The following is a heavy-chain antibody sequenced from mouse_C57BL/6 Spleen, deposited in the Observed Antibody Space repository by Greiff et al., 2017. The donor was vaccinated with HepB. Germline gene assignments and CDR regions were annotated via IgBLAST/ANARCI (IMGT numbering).Heavy chain of an antibody. V-gene: IGHV1-39*01. J-gene: IGHJ2*01. Sequence: EVKLMESGPELVKPGASVKISCKASGYSFTDYNMNWVKQSNGKSLEWIGVINPNYGTTSYNQKFKGKATLTVDQSSSTAYMQLNSLTSEDSAVYYCARGTVVATRFDYWGQGTTLTVSS. D-gene: IGHD1-1*01. CDR2: INPNYGTT. CDR1: GYSFTDYN. CDR3: ARGTVVATRFDY.